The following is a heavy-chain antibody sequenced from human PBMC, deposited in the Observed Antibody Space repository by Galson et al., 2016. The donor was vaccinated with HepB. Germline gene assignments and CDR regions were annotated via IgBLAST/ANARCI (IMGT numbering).Heavy chain of an antibody. CDR1: GGTFGNYA. CDR3: TTDRYQWLRSSAMDV. Sequence: SVKVSCKASGGTFGNYALSWVRQAPGQGLEWMGGIMPMFGSNLRNYAQQFQGRVTITADESTRTTYMELNSLKTEDTAVYYCTTDRYQWLRSSAMDVWGKGTTVTVSS. D-gene: IGHD5-12*01. V-gene: IGHV1-69*13. CDR2: IMPMFGSNLR. J-gene: IGHJ6*04.